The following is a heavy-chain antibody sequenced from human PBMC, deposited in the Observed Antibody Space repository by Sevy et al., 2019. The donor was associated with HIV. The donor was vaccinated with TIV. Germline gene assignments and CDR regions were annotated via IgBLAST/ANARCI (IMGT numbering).Heavy chain of an antibody. Sequence: ASVKVSCKASGYTFTGYYMHWVRQAPGQGLEWMGWINPNSGGTNYAQKFQGRVTMTRDTSISTAYMELSRLRSDDTAVYYCARDAQEYSSSSHAFDIWGQGTMVTVSS. CDR1: GYTFTGYY. CDR3: ARDAQEYSSSSHAFDI. J-gene: IGHJ3*02. D-gene: IGHD6-6*01. V-gene: IGHV1-2*02. CDR2: INPNSGGT.